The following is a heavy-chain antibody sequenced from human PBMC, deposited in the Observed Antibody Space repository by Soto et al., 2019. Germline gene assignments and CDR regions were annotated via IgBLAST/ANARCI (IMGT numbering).Heavy chain of an antibody. CDR1: GGSINDYY. D-gene: IGHD6-13*01. CDR3: ATSYGHAWYTY. CDR2: IFYTGCS. V-gene: IGHV4-59*01. J-gene: IGHJ4*02. Sequence: PSETLSLTCTVSGGSINDYYWSWIRQPPGKGLEWIGQIFYTGCSNYNPSLKSRLTISVDRSKNQFTLQLPSVTAADTAVYYCATSYGHAWYTYWGQGTQVTVSS.